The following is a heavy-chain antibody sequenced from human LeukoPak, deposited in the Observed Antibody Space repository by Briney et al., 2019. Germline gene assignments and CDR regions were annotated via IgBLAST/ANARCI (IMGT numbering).Heavy chain of an antibody. Sequence: SETLSLTCTVSGDSISSGSYYWGWIRQPPGKGLEWIGSIYYSGSTYYNPSLKSRVTISVDTSKNQFSLKLSSVTAADTAVYYCARHVWYDSSGYYGYFQHWGQGTLVTVSS. J-gene: IGHJ1*01. CDR1: GDSISSGSYY. CDR3: ARHVWYDSSGYYGYFQH. D-gene: IGHD3-22*01. V-gene: IGHV4-39*01. CDR2: IYYSGST.